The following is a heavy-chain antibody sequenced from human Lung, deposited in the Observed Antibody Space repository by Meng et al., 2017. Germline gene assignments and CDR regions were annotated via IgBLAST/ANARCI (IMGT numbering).Heavy chain of an antibody. Sequence: QVQLVQSGSELKKPGASVKISCKASGYTFTTYAMNWVRQAPGQGLEWMGWINTDTRNPTYAQGFTGRFVFSLDTSVSTAYLQISSLMAEDTAIYYCVRGDLGMSGYYYTVHWGQGTLVTVSS. D-gene: IGHD3-22*01. CDR2: INTDTRNP. CDR1: GYTFTTYA. V-gene: IGHV7-4-1*02. J-gene: IGHJ4*02. CDR3: VRGDLGMSGYYYTVH.